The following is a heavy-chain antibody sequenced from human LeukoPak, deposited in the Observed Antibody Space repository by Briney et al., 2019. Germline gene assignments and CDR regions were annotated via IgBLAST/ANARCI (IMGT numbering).Heavy chain of an antibody. CDR2: IYYSGST. V-gene: IGHV4-59*01. CDR1: GGSISSYY. Sequence: KPSETLSLTCTVSGGSISSYYWSWIRQPPGKGLQWIGYIYYSGSTNYNPSLKSRVTISVDTSKNQFSLKLRSVTAADTAVYYCAREVGSQYYGSGSYSAAHFDHWGQGTLVTVSS. CDR3: AREVGSQYYGSGSYSAAHFDH. D-gene: IGHD3-10*01. J-gene: IGHJ4*02.